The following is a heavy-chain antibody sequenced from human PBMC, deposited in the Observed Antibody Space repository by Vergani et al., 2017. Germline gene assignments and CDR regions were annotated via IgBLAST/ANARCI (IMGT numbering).Heavy chain of an antibody. Sequence: QVQLVQSGAEVQKPGASVKVSCKASGYTFTSYAMHWVRQAPGQRLEWMGWINTGNGNTKYSQKFQGRVTITRDTSASTAYMELSSLRSEDTAVYYCARGNLLDGYYFDYWGQGTLVTVSS. CDR2: INTGNGNT. D-gene: IGHD1-14*01. CDR3: ARGNLLDGYYFDY. CDR1: GYTFTSYA. V-gene: IGHV1-3*04. J-gene: IGHJ4*02.